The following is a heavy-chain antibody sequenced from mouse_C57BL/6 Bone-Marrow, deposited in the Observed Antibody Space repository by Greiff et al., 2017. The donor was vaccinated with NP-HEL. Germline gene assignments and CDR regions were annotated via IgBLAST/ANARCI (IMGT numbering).Heavy chain of an antibody. Sequence: QVQLQQPGAELVMPGASVKLSCKASGYTFTSYWMHWVKQRPGQGLEWIGEIDPSDSYTNYNQKFKGKSTLTVDKSSSTAYMQLCSLTSEDSAVYYCARSPLSAWFAYWGQGTLVTVSA. CDR1: GYTFTSYW. D-gene: IGHD2-3*01. J-gene: IGHJ3*01. CDR2: IDPSDSYT. CDR3: ARSPLSAWFAY. V-gene: IGHV1-69*01.